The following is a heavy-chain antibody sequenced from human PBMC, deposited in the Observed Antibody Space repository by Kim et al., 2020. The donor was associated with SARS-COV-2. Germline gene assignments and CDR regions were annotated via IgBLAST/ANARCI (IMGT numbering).Heavy chain of an antibody. D-gene: IGHD3-3*01. J-gene: IGHJ6*02. Sequence: ASVKVSCKASGYTFTGYYMHWVRQAPGQGLEWMGRINPNSGGTNYAQKFQGRVTMTRDTSISTAYMELSRLRSDDTAVYYCARIRFLEWLSEKSYYYYGMDVWGQGTTVTVSS. CDR3: ARIRFLEWLSEKSYYYYGMDV. CDR2: INPNSGGT. V-gene: IGHV1-2*06. CDR1: GYTFTGYY.